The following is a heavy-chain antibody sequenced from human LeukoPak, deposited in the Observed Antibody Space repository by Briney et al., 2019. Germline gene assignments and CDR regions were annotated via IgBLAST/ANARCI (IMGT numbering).Heavy chain of an antibody. D-gene: IGHD5-18*01. J-gene: IGHJ4*02. V-gene: IGHV3-23*01. CDR1: GFTFNSYW. Sequence: GGSLRLSCAASGFTFNSYWMSWVRQAPGKGLEWVSVITSGGSTYYADSVKGRFTISRDNSKNTLYLQMNSLRAEDTAVYYCAKGLRGYSYGLFDYWGQGTLVTVSS. CDR2: ITSGGST. CDR3: AKGLRGYSYGLFDY.